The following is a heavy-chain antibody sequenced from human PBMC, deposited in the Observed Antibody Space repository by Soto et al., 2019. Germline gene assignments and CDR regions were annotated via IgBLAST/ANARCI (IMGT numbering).Heavy chain of an antibody. V-gene: IGHV1-8*01. CDR3: ARIYDYGSGSQFDC. CDR2: MNPNSGNT. CDR1: AYTFTSYD. D-gene: IGHD3-10*01. J-gene: IGHJ4*02. Sequence: ASIKVSCKASAYTFTSYDINRVRQATGQGLEWMGWMNPNSGNTGYAQKFQGRVTMTRNASISTADMELGSLRCEDTGVYYRARIYDYGSGSQFDCWGQGTPVTVS.